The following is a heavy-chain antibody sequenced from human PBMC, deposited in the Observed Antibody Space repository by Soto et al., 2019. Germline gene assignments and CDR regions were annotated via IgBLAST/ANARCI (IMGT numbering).Heavy chain of an antibody. D-gene: IGHD6-19*01. CDR2: ALNDGSSK. J-gene: IGHJ4*02. V-gene: IGHV3-30*18. Sequence: QVQLVESGGRVAQPGRSLRLSCVGSGFTFRTSGMHWVRQAPGKGLEWVAVALNDGSSKFYADSMKGRFTIFRDDSKNTLYLEMNRLRAEDTAVYYCVKDVGIAVALDSWGPGTLVTVSA. CDR3: VKDVGIAVALDS. CDR1: GFTFRTSG.